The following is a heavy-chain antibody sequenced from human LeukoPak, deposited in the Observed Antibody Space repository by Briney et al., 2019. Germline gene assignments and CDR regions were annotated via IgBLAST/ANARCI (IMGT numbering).Heavy chain of an antibody. Sequence: SETLSLTCTVSGGSISSYFWSWIRQPPGKGLEWIGYIDYSGSSNYNPSLKSRVTISVDTSKNQFSLKVSSLTAADTAVYYCARARYAVANLDYWGQGTLATVAS. V-gene: IGHV4-59*01. CDR3: ARARYAVANLDY. CDR2: IDYSGSS. D-gene: IGHD6-19*01. CDR1: GGSISSYF. J-gene: IGHJ4*02.